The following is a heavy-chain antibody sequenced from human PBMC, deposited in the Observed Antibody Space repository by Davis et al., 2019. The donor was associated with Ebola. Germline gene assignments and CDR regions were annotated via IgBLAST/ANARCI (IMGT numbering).Heavy chain of an antibody. V-gene: IGHV3-30*18. CDR2: ISYDGSHK. CDR1: GFTFSTYG. D-gene: IGHD2-2*02. CDR3: AKGRTIPLALDF. Sequence: GGSLRLSCAASGFTFSTYGMHWVRQAPGKGLEWVAVISYDGSHKYSADSVRGRFTISRDNAKNSLYLQMNSLRGEDTAFYYCAKGRTIPLALDFWGRGTLVTVSS. J-gene: IGHJ4*02.